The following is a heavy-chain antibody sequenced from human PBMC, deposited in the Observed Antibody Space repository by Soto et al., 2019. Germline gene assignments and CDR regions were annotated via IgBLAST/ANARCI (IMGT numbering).Heavy chain of an antibody. CDR1: GGTFSSYA. CDR2: IIPIFGTA. D-gene: IGHD1-20*01. CDR3: ASSSRTHITGTTWGYYYYGMDV. V-gene: IGHV1-69*13. J-gene: IGHJ6*02. Sequence: ASVKVSCKASGGTFSSYAISWVRQAPGQGLEWMGGIIPIFGTANYAQKFQGRVTITADESTSTAYMELSSLRSEDTAVYYCASSSRTHITGTTWGYYYYGMDVWGQGTTVTVSS.